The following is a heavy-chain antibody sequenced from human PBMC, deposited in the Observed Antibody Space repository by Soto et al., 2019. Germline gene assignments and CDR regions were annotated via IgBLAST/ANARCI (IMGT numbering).Heavy chain of an antibody. CDR1: GGSISGSY. Sequence: SETLSLTCSVSGGSISGSYWSWIRQSPGKGLEWLGYVHYTGSTNYSPSLRSRVSISVDTSKNEFSLRLSSVTAADTAVYFCARSVAVPGAHIDYWGQGTQVTVSS. CDR2: VHYTGST. D-gene: IGHD6-19*01. V-gene: IGHV4-59*01. CDR3: ARSVAVPGAHIDY. J-gene: IGHJ4*02.